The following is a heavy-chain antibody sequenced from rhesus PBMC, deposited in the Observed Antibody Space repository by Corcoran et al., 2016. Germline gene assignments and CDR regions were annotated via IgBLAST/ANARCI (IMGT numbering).Heavy chain of an antibody. V-gene: IGHV4-73*01. CDR3: AVGGQFDF. CDR2: IYGNSAST. J-gene: IGHJ4*01. Sequence: QVKLQQWGEGLVKPSETLSLPCAVYGGSIIGYYYWSWIRPPPGKGLEWVWYIYGNSASTNYHPSLKNRVTISKDTSKNQFSLKLSSVTAADTAVYYCAVGGQFDFWGQGVLVTVSS. CDR1: GGSIIGYYY.